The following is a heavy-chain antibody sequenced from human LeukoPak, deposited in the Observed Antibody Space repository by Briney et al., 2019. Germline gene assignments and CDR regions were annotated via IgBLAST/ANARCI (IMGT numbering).Heavy chain of an antibody. Sequence: GGSLRLSCAASHFTFDDYAMHWVRQAPGKGLEWVFLISRDGGRIYYADSVEGRFTISRDNRKISLFLQMTRLSAEDTAFYYCAKGGGDTAMAMDYWGQGTLVTVSS. D-gene: IGHD5-18*01. J-gene: IGHJ4*02. CDR1: HFTFDDYA. V-gene: IGHV3-43D*03. CDR3: AKGGGDTAMAMDY. CDR2: ISRDGGRI.